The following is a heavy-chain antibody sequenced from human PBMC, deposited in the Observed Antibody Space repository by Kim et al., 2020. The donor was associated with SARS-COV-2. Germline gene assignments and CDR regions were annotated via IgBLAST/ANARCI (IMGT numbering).Heavy chain of an antibody. V-gene: IGHV4-59*13. Sequence: SETLSLTCTVSGGSISSYYWSWIRQPPGKGLEWIGYIYYSGSTNYNPSLKSRVTISVDTSKNQFSLKLSSVTAADTAVYYCARGPSSGWYKDYYYYGMDVWGQGTTVNVSS. CDR1: GGSISSYY. CDR2: IYYSGST. D-gene: IGHD6-19*01. CDR3: ARGPSSGWYKDYYYYGMDV. J-gene: IGHJ6*02.